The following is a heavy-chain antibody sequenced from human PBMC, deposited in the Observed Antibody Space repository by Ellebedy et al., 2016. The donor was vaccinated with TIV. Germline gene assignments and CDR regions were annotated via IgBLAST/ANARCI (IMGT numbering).Heavy chain of an antibody. CDR1: GFTLSGYY. V-gene: IGHV3-74*01. D-gene: IGHD3-9*01. CDR2: INTDGSST. Sequence: GGSLRLSCVASGFTLSGYYMHWVRQVPGKGLVWDARINTDGSSTSYADSVEGRFTISRDNAKKTLYLEMSGLRVEDTAVYYCARESVRYFDWDSWGQGTLVTV. J-gene: IGHJ4*02. CDR3: ARESVRYFDWDS.